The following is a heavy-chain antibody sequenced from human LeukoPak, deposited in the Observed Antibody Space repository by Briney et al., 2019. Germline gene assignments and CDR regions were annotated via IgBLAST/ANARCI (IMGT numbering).Heavy chain of an antibody. CDR2: IYSGGST. Sequence: PGGSLRLSCAASGSTVSSNYMSWVRQAPGKGLEWVSVIYSGGSTYYADSVKGRFTISRDNSKNTLYLQMNSLRAEDTAVYYCARDYGDYKSDAFDIWGQGTMVTVSS. J-gene: IGHJ3*02. CDR1: GSTVSSNY. D-gene: IGHD4-17*01. V-gene: IGHV3-53*01. CDR3: ARDYGDYKSDAFDI.